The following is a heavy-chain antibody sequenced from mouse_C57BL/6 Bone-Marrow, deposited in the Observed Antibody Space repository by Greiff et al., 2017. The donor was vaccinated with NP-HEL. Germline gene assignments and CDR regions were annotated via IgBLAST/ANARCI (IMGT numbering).Heavy chain of an antibody. D-gene: IGHD1-1*01. Sequence: EVQVVESEGGLVQPGSSMKLSCTASGFTFSDYYMAWVRQVPEKGLEWVANINYDGSSTYYLDSLKSRFIISRDNAKNILYLQMSSLKSEDTATYYCARDGGGSSPFAYWGQGTLVTVSA. J-gene: IGHJ3*01. CDR3: ARDGGGSSPFAY. CDR1: GFTFSDYY. CDR2: INYDGSST. V-gene: IGHV5-16*01.